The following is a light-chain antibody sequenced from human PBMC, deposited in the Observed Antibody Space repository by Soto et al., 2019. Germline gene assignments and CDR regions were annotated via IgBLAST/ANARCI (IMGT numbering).Light chain of an antibody. CDR3: MQAVQTPLT. Sequence: DILMTQSPLSLPVTPGEPASISCRSSQSLLHSNGYNYLDWYLQKPGQSPQLLIYLGSNRASGVPDRFSGSGSGTDFTLKISRVEAEDVGIYYCMQAVQTPLTFGGGTKVEIK. CDR2: LGS. V-gene: IGKV2-28*01. CDR1: QSLLHSNGYNY. J-gene: IGKJ4*01.